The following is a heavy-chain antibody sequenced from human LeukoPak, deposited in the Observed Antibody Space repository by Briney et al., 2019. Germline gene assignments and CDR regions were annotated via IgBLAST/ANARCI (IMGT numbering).Heavy chain of an antibody. Sequence: GRSLRLSCAASGFTFSSYAMHWVRQAPGKGLEWVAVISYDGSNKYYADSVKGRFTISRDNSKNTLYLQMNSLRAEDTAVYYCAGSSTSCYLSCYYYGMDVWGQGTTVTVS. CDR1: GFTFSSYA. CDR3: AGSSTSCYLSCYYYGMDV. D-gene: IGHD2-2*01. J-gene: IGHJ6*02. CDR2: ISYDGSNK. V-gene: IGHV3-30-3*01.